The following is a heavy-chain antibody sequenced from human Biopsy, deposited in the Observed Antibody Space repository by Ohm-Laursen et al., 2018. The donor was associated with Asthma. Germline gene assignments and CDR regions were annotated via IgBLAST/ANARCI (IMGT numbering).Heavy chain of an antibody. V-gene: IGHV4-31*03. CDR1: GGSINIGDYY. Sequence: TLSLTCTVSGGSINIGDYYWSWIRQHPVKGLEWLGYIYYSGSTYYNPSLKSRVSISLDTSKNQFSLSLTSVTAADTAVYYCARTTYGDDGFDPWGQGTLVTVSS. CDR3: ARTTYGDDGFDP. J-gene: IGHJ5*02. CDR2: IYYSGST. D-gene: IGHD4-17*01.